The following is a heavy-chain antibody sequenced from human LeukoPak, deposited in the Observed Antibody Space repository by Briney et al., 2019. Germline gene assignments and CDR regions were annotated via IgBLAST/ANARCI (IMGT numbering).Heavy chain of an antibody. CDR1: GGFISISNYY. D-gene: IGHD1-26*01. Sequence: SETLSLTCTVSGGFISISNYYWGWIRQPPGRGLEWIGSIPYSGTYYNPSLKSRLTISVDTSKNHFSLNLRSVTAADTAAYYCARRTSNPVGAIDYWGQGTLVTVSS. CDR2: IPYSGT. J-gene: IGHJ4*02. CDR3: ARRTSNPVGAIDY. V-gene: IGHV4-39*01.